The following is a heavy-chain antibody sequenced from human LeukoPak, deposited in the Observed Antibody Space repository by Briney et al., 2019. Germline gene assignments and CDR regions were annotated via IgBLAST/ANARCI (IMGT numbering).Heavy chain of an antibody. J-gene: IGHJ4*02. CDR2: INHSGST. Sequence: SETLSLTCAVYGGSFSGYYWSWIRQPPGKGLEWIGEINHSGSTNYNPSLKSRVTISGDTSKNQFSLKLSSVTAADTAVYYCARMYSGTYGGIDYWGQGTLVTVSS. CDR1: GGSFSGYY. CDR3: ARMYSGTYGGIDY. D-gene: IGHD1-26*01. V-gene: IGHV4-34*01.